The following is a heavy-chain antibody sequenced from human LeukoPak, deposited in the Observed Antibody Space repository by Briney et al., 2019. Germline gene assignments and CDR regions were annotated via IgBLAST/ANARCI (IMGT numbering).Heavy chain of an antibody. CDR3: ARVRDIVVVPAPDRRGIAAAGALGD. CDR1: GYSISSGYY. J-gene: IGHJ4*02. V-gene: IGHV4-38-2*02. CDR2: IYHSGST. Sequence: TSETLSLTCTVSGYSISSGYYWGWIRQPPGKGLEWIGSIYHSGSTYYNPSLKSRVTISVDTSKNQFSLKLSSVTAADTAVYYCARVRDIVVVPAPDRRGIAAAGALGDWGQGTLVTVSS. D-gene: IGHD2-2*01.